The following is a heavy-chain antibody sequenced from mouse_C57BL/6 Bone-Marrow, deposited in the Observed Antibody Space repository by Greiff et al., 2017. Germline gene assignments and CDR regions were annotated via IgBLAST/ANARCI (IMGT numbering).Heavy chain of an antibody. J-gene: IGHJ4*01. CDR2: IDPENGDT. V-gene: IGHV14-4*01. Sequence: EVQLQQSGAELVRPGASVKLSCTASGFNIKDDYMHWVKQRPEQGLEWIGWIDPENGDTEYASKFQGKATITADTSSNTAYLQLSSLTSEDTAVYYCTTRVSFYAMDYWGQGTSVTVSS. CDR3: TTRVSFYAMDY. CDR1: GFNIKDDY.